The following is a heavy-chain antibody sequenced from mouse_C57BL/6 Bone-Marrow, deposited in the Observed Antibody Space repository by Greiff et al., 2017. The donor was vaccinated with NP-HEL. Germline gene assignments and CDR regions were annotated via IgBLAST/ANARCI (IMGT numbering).Heavy chain of an antibody. CDR1: GFNIKDDY. D-gene: IGHD2-3*01. J-gene: IGHJ4*01. V-gene: IGHV14-4*01. CDR3: TTFDGYYYAMDY. CDR2: IDPENGDT. Sequence: VQLQQSGAELVRPGASVKLSCTASGFNIKDDYMHWVKQRPEQGLEWIGWIDPENGDTEYASKFQGKATITADTSSNTAYLQLSSLTSEDTAVYYCTTFDGYYYAMDYWGQGTSVTVSS.